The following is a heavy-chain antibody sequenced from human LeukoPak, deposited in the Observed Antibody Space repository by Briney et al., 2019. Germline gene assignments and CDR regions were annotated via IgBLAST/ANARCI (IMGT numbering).Heavy chain of an antibody. D-gene: IGHD3-10*02. CDR2: INYSGTT. V-gene: IGHV4-38-2*01. CDR3: AKVNYYGRGGFHTPSAP. CDR1: YYAISSGFY. J-gene: IGHJ5*02. Sequence: SETLSLTCGVSYYAISSGFYWGWLGQPPGTGLECIGIINYSGTTYYNPSLKSRVTISVATSKNQSSLRLSSVTASDTAMYYCAKVNYYGRGGFHTPSAPWGPGTLVTV.